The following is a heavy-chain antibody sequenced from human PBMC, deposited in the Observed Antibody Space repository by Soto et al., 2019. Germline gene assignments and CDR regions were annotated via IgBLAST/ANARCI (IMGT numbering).Heavy chain of an antibody. CDR2: IYYSGST. Sequence: SETLSLTCTVSGGSISSYYWSWIRQPPGKGLEWIGYIYYSGSTNYTPSLKSRFSISVDTSKTQFSLKLCFLTAADTAVYYCARDSGYDSYWGQGTLVTVPQ. D-gene: IGHD5-12*01. CDR3: ARDSGYDSY. V-gene: IGHV4-59*01. CDR1: GGSISSYY. J-gene: IGHJ4*02.